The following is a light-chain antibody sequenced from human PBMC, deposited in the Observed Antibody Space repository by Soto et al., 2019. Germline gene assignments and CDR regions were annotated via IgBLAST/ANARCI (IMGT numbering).Light chain of an antibody. J-gene: IGLJ2*01. CDR2: YNN. V-gene: IGLV1-36*01. Sequence: QPVLTQPPSVSEAPRQRVTISCSGSSSNIGNNVVNWYQQFPGKAPKLLIYYNNLLPSGVSDRFSGSKSGTSASLAISGLQSEDEADYYCATWDDGLNGVVFGGGTKLTVL. CDR1: SSNIGNNV. CDR3: ATWDDGLNGVV.